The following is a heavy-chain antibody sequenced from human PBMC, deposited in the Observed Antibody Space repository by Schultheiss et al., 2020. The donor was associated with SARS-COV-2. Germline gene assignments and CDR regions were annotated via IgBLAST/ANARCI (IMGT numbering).Heavy chain of an antibody. CDR2: INHSGST. J-gene: IGHJ6*03. CDR3: ARGGGDYCSSTNCYRRYYYYYMDV. CDR1: GGSFSGYY. D-gene: IGHD2-2*02. Sequence: SETLSLTCAVYGGSFSGYYWSWIRQPPGKGLEWIGEINHSGSTNYNPSLKSRVTISVDTSKNQFSLKLSSVTAADTAVYYCARGGGDYCSSTNCYRRYYYYYMDVWGKGTTVTVSS. V-gene: IGHV4-34*01.